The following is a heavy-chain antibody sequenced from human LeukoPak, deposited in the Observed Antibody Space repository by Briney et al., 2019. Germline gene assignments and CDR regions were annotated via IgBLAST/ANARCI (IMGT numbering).Heavy chain of an antibody. V-gene: IGHV4-39*07. D-gene: IGHD1-26*01. CDR2: IYYSGST. Sequence: PSETLSLTCTVSGGSISSSSYYWGWIRQPPGKGLEWIGSIYYSGSTYYNPSLKSRVTISVDTSKNQFSLKLSSVTAADTAVYYCARGLEDSGSYYSENAYNWFDPWGQGTLVTVSS. CDR1: GGSISSSSYY. J-gene: IGHJ5*02. CDR3: ARGLEDSGSYYSENAYNWFDP.